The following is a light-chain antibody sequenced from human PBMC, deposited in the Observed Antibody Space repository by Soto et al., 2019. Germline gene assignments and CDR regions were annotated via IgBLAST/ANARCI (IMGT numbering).Light chain of an antibody. J-gene: IGKJ5*01. Sequence: DIQMTQSPSTLSASIGDRVTITCRASQSISNWLAWYQQNPGKPPILLIYDASTLESGVPSRFSGSGSGTEFTLTISSLQPDDFATYYCQQCSSYPTFGQGTRLEIK. CDR2: DAS. CDR1: QSISNW. CDR3: QQCSSYPT. V-gene: IGKV1-5*01.